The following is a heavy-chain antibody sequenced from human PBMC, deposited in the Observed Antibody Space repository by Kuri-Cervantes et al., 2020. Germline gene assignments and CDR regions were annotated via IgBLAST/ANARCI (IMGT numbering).Heavy chain of an antibody. J-gene: IGHJ4*02. CDR1: GFTFSNAW. CDR2: IQSKTDGGTT. Sequence: GESLKISCAASGFTFSNAWMSWVRQAPGKGLEWVSRIQSKTDGGTTDYAATVKGRTTISRDDSKNTLYLQMNSLKTEYKAVYYRTTADLLVYWGQGTLVTVSS. D-gene: IGHD1-26*01. V-gene: IGHV3-15*01. CDR3: TTADLLVY.